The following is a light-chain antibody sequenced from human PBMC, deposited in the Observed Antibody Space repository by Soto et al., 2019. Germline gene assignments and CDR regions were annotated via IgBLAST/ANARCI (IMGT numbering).Light chain of an antibody. CDR2: KAS. V-gene: IGKV1-5*03. J-gene: IGKJ1*01. CDR1: QSISSW. Sequence: NPMTQSPSTLSASVGDRVTITCRASQSISSWLAWYQQKPGKAPKLLIYKASSLEGGVPSRFSGSGSGTEFTLTISSLQPDDFATYYCQQYNSYWTFGQGTKVDIK. CDR3: QQYNSYWT.